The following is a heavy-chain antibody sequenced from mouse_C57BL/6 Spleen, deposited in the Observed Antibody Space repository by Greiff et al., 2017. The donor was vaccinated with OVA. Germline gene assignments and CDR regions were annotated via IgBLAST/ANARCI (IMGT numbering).Heavy chain of an antibody. V-gene: IGHV1-22*01. CDR3: ARETTVVEGYFDV. CDR2: INPNNGGT. Sequence: EVQRVESGPELVKPGASVKMSCKASGYTFTDYNMHWVKQSHGKSLEWIGYINPNNGGTSYNQKFKGKATLTVNKSSSTAYMELRSLTSEDSAVYYCARETTVVEGYFDVWGTGTTVTVSS. D-gene: IGHD1-1*01. J-gene: IGHJ1*03. CDR1: GYTFTDYN.